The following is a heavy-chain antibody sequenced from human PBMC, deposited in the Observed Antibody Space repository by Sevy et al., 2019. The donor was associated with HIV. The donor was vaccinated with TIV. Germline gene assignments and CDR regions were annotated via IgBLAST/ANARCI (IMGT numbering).Heavy chain of an antibody. CDR1: GFTFGDYA. V-gene: IGHV3-49*04. CDR3: TRWKGLQSIFDY. Sequence: GGSLRLSCTTSGFTFGDYAMNWVRQAPGKGLEWVAFLKSKADGGTVDHAASVKGRFTISRDGSKSIAYLQMNDLTTEDTGVYYCTRWKGLQSIFDYWGQGALVTVPS. J-gene: IGHJ4*02. D-gene: IGHD1-1*01. CDR2: LKSKADGGTV.